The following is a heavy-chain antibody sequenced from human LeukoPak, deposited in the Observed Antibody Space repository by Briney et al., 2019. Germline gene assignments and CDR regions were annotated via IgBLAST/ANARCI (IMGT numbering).Heavy chain of an antibody. CDR2: TNHSGST. D-gene: IGHD4-11*01. Sequence: SETLSLTCAVYGEPFNGYYWSWIRQPPGKGLEWIGETNHSGSTNYNPSLKSRVTISVDRSKNQFSLKLSSVTAADTAVYYCARVIYSNDWGAFDIWGQGTMVTVSS. J-gene: IGHJ3*02. CDR3: ARVIYSNDWGAFDI. CDR1: GEPFNGYY. V-gene: IGHV4-34*01.